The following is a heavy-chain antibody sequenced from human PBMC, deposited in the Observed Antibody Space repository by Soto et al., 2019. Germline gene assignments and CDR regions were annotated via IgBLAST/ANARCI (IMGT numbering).Heavy chain of an antibody. CDR2: IIPIFGTT. V-gene: IGHV1-69*13. D-gene: IGHD3-22*01. CDR3: ARNHYYDSSGYYYFDY. J-gene: IGHJ4*02. CDR1: GGTFSSYA. Sequence: SVKVSCKASGGTFSSYAISWVREAPGQGLEWMGGIIPIFGTTKHAQKFQGRVTSSADESTSTVYMELSRLTSEDTALYYCARNHYYDSSGYYYFDYWGQGTPVTVSS.